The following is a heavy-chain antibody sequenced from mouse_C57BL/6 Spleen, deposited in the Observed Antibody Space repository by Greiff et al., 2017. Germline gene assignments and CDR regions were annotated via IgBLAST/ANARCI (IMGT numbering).Heavy chain of an antibody. CDR3: ARGSDDGYYVFDY. J-gene: IGHJ2*01. V-gene: IGHV3-6*01. D-gene: IGHD2-3*01. Sequence: EESGPGLVKPSQSLSLTCSVTGYSITSGYYWNWIRQFPGNKLEWMGYISYDGSNNYNPSLKNRISITRDTSKNQFFLKLNSVTTEDTATYYCARGSDDGYYVFDYWGQGTTLTVSS. CDR1: GYSITSGYY. CDR2: ISYDGSN.